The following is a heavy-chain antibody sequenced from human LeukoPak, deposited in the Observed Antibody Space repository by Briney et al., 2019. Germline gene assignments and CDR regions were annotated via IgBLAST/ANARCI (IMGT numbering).Heavy chain of an antibody. CDR3: ARVLFNSGYDY. CDR2: INPNSGGT. Sequence: ASVKVSCKASGYTFTGAYMHWVRQAPGQGLEWMGWINPNSGGTQFAQKFQGRVTMTRDTSISTAYMELDRLRSDDTAVYYCARVLFNSGYDYWGQGTLVTVSS. D-gene: IGHD2-21*01. CDR1: GYTFTGAY. J-gene: IGHJ4*02. V-gene: IGHV1-2*02.